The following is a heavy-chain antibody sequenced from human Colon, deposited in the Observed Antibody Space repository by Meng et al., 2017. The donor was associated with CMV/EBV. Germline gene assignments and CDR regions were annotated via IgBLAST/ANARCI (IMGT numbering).Heavy chain of an antibody. V-gene: IGHV4-38-2*01. D-gene: IGHD1-26*01. CDR2: IHHTERT. J-gene: IGHJ6*02. CDR3: TRVSYSKSSYYYYGMDV. CDR1: GYFISTDYY. Sequence: SETLSLTCAVSGYFISTDYYWGWVRPPPGKGLEWIGSIHHTERTYYNPSLKSRATISVDTSKNQFSLNLSSVTAADTAVYYCTRVSYSKSSYYYYGMDVWGQGTTVTVSS.